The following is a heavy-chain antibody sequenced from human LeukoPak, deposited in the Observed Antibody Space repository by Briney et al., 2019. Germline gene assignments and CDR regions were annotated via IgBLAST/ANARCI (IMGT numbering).Heavy chain of an antibody. V-gene: IGHV3-7*01. J-gene: IGHJ4*02. CDR3: TRTNVASPDTD. CDR2: IKPDGTET. D-gene: IGHD2-8*02. CDR1: GFTFSTYW. Sequence: PGGSLRLSCAASGFTFSTYWMTWVRQAPGKGLEWVANIKPDGTETYYVDSLRGRFTISRDNAKNSLFLQINSLRAEDTAMYYCTRTNVASPDTDWGLGTLVTVSS.